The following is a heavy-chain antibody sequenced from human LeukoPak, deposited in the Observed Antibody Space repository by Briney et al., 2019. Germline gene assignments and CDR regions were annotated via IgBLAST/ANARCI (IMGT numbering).Heavy chain of an antibody. Sequence: ASVKVSCKASGYTFTSYYMHWVRQAPGQGLEWMGIINPSGGSTSYAQKFQGRVTMTRDTSTSTVYMELSSLRSEDTAVYYCARVVGYSYGSGGYFDYWGQGTLVTVSS. CDR1: GYTFTSYY. CDR2: INPSGGST. CDR3: ARVVGYSYGSGGYFDY. D-gene: IGHD5-18*01. V-gene: IGHV1-46*01. J-gene: IGHJ4*02.